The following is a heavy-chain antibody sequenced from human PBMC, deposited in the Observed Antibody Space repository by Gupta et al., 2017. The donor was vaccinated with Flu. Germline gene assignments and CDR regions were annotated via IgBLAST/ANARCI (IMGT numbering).Heavy chain of an antibody. CDR2: IIPIFGTA. D-gene: IGHD6-13*01. CDR1: GGTFSSYA. Sequence: QVQLVQSGAEVKKPGSSVKVSCKASGGTFSSYAISWVRQAPGQGLEWMGGIIPIFGTANYEQKFQGRVTITADKSTSTAYMELSSLRSEDTAVYYCAKTLTQQHRMVWFDPWGQGTLVTVSS. V-gene: IGHV1-69*06. CDR3: AKTLTQQHRMVWFDP. J-gene: IGHJ5*02.